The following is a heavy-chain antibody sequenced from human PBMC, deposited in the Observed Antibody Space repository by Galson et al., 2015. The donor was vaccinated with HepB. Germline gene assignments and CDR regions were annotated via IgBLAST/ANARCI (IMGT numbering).Heavy chain of an antibody. D-gene: IGHD3-22*01. CDR2: ISYDGSNK. Sequence: SLRLSCAASGFTFSSYGMHWVRQAPGKGLEWVAVISYDGSNKYYADSVKGRFTISRDNSKNTLYLQMNSLRAEDTAVYYCAKDPDRVVVVIMAYFDYWGQGTLVTVSS. CDR1: GFTFSSYG. CDR3: AKDPDRVVVVIMAYFDY. V-gene: IGHV3-30*18. J-gene: IGHJ4*02.